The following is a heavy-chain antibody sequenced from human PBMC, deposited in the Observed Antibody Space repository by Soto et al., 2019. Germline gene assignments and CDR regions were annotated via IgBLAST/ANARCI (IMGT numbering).Heavy chain of an antibody. CDR2: ISGSGGST. V-gene: IGHV3-23*01. D-gene: IGHD2-2*01. J-gene: IGHJ4*02. Sequence: EVQLLESGGGLEQPGGSLRLSCVGSGHTFHNYAMTWVRQAPGKGLEWVSGISGSGGSTYYADSVRGRFTISRDDSKNTLYLQMNGLRAEDTAVYYCAKVSRGIGVGPAALKWGQGTLVTVSS. CDR1: GHTFHNYA. CDR3: AKVSRGIGVGPAALK.